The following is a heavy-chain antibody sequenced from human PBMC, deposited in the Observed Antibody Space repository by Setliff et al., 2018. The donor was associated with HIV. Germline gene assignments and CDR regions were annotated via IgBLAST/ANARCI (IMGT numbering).Heavy chain of an antibody. CDR1: GFTFSSYN. D-gene: IGHD3-22*01. CDR3: ARAGDSRAYYSLDS. J-gene: IGHJ4*02. CDR2: IYHSGST. V-gene: IGHV4-38-2*01. Sequence: GSLRLSCAASGFTFSSYNMNWVRQAPGKGLEWIGTIYHSGSTYYNPSLKSRLTISADPSMNHFSLKLSSVAAADTAMYYCARAGDSRAYYSLDSWGQGTLVTVSS.